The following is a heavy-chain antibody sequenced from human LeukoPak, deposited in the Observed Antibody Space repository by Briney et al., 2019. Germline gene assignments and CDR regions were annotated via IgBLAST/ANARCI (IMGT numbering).Heavy chain of an antibody. D-gene: IGHD3-9*01. CDR2: IYSGGST. CDR1: GFTVSSNY. Sequence: GGSLRLSCAASGFTVSSNYMSWVRQAPGKGLEWVSVIYSGGSTYYVDSVKGRFTISRHNSKNTLYLQMNSLRAEDTAVYYCARGHYDILTGDGGMDVWGQGTTVTVSS. J-gene: IGHJ6*02. CDR3: ARGHYDILTGDGGMDV. V-gene: IGHV3-53*04.